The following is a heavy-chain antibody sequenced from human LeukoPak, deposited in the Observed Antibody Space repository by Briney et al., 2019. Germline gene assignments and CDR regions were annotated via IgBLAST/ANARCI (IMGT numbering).Heavy chain of an antibody. CDR1: GGTFSSYA. V-gene: IGHV1-69*01. Sequence: GSSVKVSCKASGGTFSSYAISWVRQAPGQGLEWMGGIIPIFGTANYAQKFQGRVTITADESTSTAYMELSSLRSEDTAVYYCARDPRYYYDSSGLTYFDYWGQGTLVTVSS. D-gene: IGHD3-22*01. J-gene: IGHJ4*02. CDR2: IIPIFGTA. CDR3: ARDPRYYYDSSGLTYFDY.